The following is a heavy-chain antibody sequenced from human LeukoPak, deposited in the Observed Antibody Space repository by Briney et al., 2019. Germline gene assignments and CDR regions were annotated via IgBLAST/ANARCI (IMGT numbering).Heavy chain of an antibody. J-gene: IGHJ6*03. CDR1: GGSISSYY. Sequence: PSETLSLTCTVSGGSISSYYWSWVRQPPGKGLEWIGYFYYSGSTNYNPSLKSRVTMSVDTSKNQFSLKLSSVTAADTAVYYCARVPLLTVTNYYYYMDVWGKGTTVTVSS. CDR2: FYYSGST. V-gene: IGHV4-59*12. CDR3: ARVPLLTVTNYYYYMDV. D-gene: IGHD4-11*01.